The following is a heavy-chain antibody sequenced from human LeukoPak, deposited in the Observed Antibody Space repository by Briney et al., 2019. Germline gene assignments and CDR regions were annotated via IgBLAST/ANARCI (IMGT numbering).Heavy chain of an antibody. D-gene: IGHD3-16*01. CDR2: ITSNGENI. CDR1: GFIFSSYA. CDR3: VKMGDLIASSFYDY. V-gene: IGHV3-64D*06. Sequence: PGGSLRLFCSGSGFIFSSYAVQWVRHARGKGLEFVSAITSNGENIDYADSVRGRFTIYRDISKNTLSLKMKTLRRGDTAVYFCVKMGDLIASSFYDYWGQGTLVTVSS. J-gene: IGHJ4*03.